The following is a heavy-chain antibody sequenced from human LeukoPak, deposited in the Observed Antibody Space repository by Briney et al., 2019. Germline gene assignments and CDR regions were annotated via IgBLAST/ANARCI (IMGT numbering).Heavy chain of an antibody. Sequence: PSETLSLTCAVYGGSFSGYYWSWIRQPPGKGLEWIGYIYYSGSTNYNPSLKSRVTISVDTSKNQFSLKLSSVTAADTAVYYCARSAVVSANAFDIWGQGTMVTVSS. CDR1: GGSFSGYY. CDR3: ARSAVVSANAFDI. D-gene: IGHD3-22*01. CDR2: IYYSGST. J-gene: IGHJ3*02. V-gene: IGHV4-59*01.